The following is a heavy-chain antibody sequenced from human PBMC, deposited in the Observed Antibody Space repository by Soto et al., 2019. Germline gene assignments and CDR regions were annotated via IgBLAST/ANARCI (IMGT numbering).Heavy chain of an antibody. CDR3: ARRRYCSGGSCYSRHYYYGMDV. J-gene: IGHJ6*02. D-gene: IGHD2-15*01. V-gene: IGHV5-10-1*01. CDR2: IDPSDSYT. Sequence: GESVKISCXGSGYSFTSYWISWVRQMPGKGLEWMGRIDPSDSYTNYSPSFQGHVTISADKSISTAYLQWSSLKASDTAMYYCARRRYCSGGSCYSRHYYYGMDVWGQGTTVTVS. CDR1: GYSFTSYW.